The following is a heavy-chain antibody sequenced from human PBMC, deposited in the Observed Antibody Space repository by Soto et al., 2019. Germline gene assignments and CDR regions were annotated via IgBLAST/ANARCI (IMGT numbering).Heavy chain of an antibody. V-gene: IGHV1-69*06. CDR1: GGTFSSYA. CDR2: IIPIFGTA. D-gene: IGHD1-26*01. Sequence: SVKVSCKASGGTFSSYAISWVRQAPGQGLEWMGGIIPIFGTANYAQKFQGRVTITADKSTSTAYMELSSLRSEDTAVYYCARGLLSGSYFLGFDYWCQGTLVTVSS. J-gene: IGHJ4*02. CDR3: ARGLLSGSYFLGFDY.